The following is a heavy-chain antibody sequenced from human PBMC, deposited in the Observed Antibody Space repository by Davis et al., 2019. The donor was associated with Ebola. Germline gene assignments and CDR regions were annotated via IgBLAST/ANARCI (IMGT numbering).Heavy chain of an antibody. V-gene: IGHV3-23*01. CDR2: ISGSGRSP. D-gene: IGHD5-12*01. Sequence: PGGSLRLSCAASEFTFSSYGMSWVRQAPGKGLEWVAAISGSGRSPYYADSVKGRFTISRDNSKNSLYLQMNSLRDEDTAVYYCARDDGGYDSRGYYYYGMDVWGQGTTVTVSS. CDR1: EFTFSSYG. CDR3: ARDDGGYDSRGYYYYGMDV. J-gene: IGHJ6*02.